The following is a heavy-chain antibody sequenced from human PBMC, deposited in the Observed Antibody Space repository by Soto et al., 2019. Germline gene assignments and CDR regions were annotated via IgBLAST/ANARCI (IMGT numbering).Heavy chain of an antibody. CDR2: IIPIFGTA. CDR3: ARGPSYGAIPLGFDP. D-gene: IGHD2-2*02. CDR1: GGTFSSYA. Sequence: SVKVSCKASGGTFSSYAISWVRQAPGQGLEWMGGIIPIFGTANYAQKFQGRVTITADESTSTAYMELSSLRSEDTAVYYCARGPSYGAIPLGFDPWGQGTLVTVYS. V-gene: IGHV1-69*13. J-gene: IGHJ5*02.